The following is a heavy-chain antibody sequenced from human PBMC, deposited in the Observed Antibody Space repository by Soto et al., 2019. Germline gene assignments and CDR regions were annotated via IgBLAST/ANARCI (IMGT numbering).Heavy chain of an antibody. J-gene: IGHJ4*02. CDR3: ARSFYYDYVWGSYNYFDY. V-gene: IGHV4-39*01. CDR1: GGSISSSSYY. Sequence: RSLTCTVSGGSISSSSYYWGWIRQPPGKGLEWIGSIYYSGSTYYNPSLKSRVTISVDTSKNQFSLKLSSVTAADTAVYYCARSFYYDYVWGSYNYFDYWRQGTLVTVSS. D-gene: IGHD3-16*01. CDR2: IYYSGST.